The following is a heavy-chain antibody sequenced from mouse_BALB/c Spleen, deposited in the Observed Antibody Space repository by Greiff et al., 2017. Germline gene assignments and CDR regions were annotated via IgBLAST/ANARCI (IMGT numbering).Heavy chain of an antibody. CDR2: ISSGGSYT. CDR1: GFTFSSYA. J-gene: IGHJ3*01. Sequence: EVQLVESGGGLVKPGGSLKLSCAASGFTFSSYAMSWVRQSPEKRLEWVAEISSGGSYTYYPDTVTGRFTISRDNAKNTLYLEMSSLRSEDTAMYYCARVGSVGFAYWGQGTLVTVSA. V-gene: IGHV5-9-4*01. CDR3: ARVGSVGFAY.